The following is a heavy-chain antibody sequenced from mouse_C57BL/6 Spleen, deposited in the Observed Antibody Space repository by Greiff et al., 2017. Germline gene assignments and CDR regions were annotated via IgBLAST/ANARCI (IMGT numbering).Heavy chain of an antibody. V-gene: IGHV7-3*01. J-gene: IGHJ2*01. CDR2: IRNKANGYTT. CDR1: GFTFTDYY. Sequence: EVKLVESGGGLVQPGGSLSLSCAASGFTFTDYYMSWVRQPPGKALEWLGFIRNKANGYTTEYSASVKGRFTISRDNSQSILYLQMNALRAEDSATYYCAREGNYPDYWGQGTTLTVSS. CDR3: AREGNYPDY.